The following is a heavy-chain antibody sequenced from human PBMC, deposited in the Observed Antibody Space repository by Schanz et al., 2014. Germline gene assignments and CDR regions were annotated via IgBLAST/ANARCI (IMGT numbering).Heavy chain of an antibody. Sequence: EVQLVESGGGLVQPGGSLRLSCTASGFTFSSYSMNWVRQAPGKGLEWVSYVSRSTPDIYYADSVKGRFTMSRDNAKNSVFLQMNSLRADDTAVYYCARKMKLGVYGGKGHDSLDIWGQGTMVTVSS. CDR3: ARKMKLGVYGGKGHDSLDI. D-gene: IGHD4-17*01. J-gene: IGHJ3*02. CDR2: VSRSTPDI. V-gene: IGHV3-48*01. CDR1: GFTFSSYS.